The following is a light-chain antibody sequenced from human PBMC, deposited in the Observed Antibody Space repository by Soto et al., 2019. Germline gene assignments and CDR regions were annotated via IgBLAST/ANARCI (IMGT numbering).Light chain of an antibody. Sequence: DIQMTQSPSSLSASVGDKVTITCRASQSISGYLNWYQQKPGKAPKIRIYGTSSLQSGVPSRFSGSASGTDFTLTISSLQPEDFATYYCQQLQRTPFTFGPGTTVDV. CDR3: QQLQRTPFT. CDR2: GTS. J-gene: IGKJ3*01. CDR1: QSISGY. V-gene: IGKV1-39*01.